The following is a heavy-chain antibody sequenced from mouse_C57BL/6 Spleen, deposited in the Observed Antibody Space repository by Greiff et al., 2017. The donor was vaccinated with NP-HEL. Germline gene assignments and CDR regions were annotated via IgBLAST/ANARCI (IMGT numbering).Heavy chain of an antibody. V-gene: IGHV1-82*01. D-gene: IGHD1-1*01. Sequence: QVQLQQSGPELVKPGASVKISCKASGYAFSSSWMNWVKQRPGKGLEWIGRIYPGDGDTNYNGKFKGKATLTADKSSSTAYMQLSSLTSEDSAVYFCLYYYGRDYFDYWGQGTTLTVSS. CDR2: IYPGDGDT. J-gene: IGHJ2*01. CDR3: LYYYGRDYFDY. CDR1: GYAFSSSW.